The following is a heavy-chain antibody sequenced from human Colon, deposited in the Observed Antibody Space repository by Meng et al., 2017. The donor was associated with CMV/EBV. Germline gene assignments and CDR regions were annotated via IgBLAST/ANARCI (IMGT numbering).Heavy chain of an antibody. CDR3: ARVGRNCGGGSCPGGIQH. CDR1: GFNFDTFE. V-gene: IGHV3-48*03. J-gene: IGHJ1*01. CDR2: ISFFGTGGNTI. Sequence: GESLKISCAASGFNFDTFEMNWVRQAPGKGLEWVSFISFFGTGGNTISYADSVKGRFTISRDNAKSSLYLQMNGLRAEDTGVYYCARVGRNCGGGSCPGGIQHWGQGTLVTVSS. D-gene: IGHD2-15*01.